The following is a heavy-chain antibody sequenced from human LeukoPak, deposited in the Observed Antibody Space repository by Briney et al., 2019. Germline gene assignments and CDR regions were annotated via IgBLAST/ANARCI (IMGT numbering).Heavy chain of an antibody. V-gene: IGHV3-53*01. CDR2: IYSGGST. J-gene: IGHJ4*02. D-gene: IGHD2-15*01. CDR1: GFTVSSNY. CDR3: ARGGRVAATLNY. Sequence: GGSLRLSCAASGFTVSSNYMSWVRQAPGKGLEWVSVIYSGGSTYYADSVKGRFTISRDNSKNTLYLQMNSLRAEDTAVYCCARGGRVAATLNYWGQGTLVTVSS.